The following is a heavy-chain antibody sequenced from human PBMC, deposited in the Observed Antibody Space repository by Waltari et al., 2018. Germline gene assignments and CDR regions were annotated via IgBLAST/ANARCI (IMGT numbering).Heavy chain of an antibody. J-gene: IGHJ6*03. V-gene: IGHV3-23*03. CDR1: GFTLTDYG. D-gene: IGHD6-19*01. Sequence: VQVWESGGDMVQPGGSLRLSCAASGFTLTDYGMNWVRPVPGKGLECVAVISSGGWRNHAASVKGRFTISGDNSKNMVFLEMNNLRPEDTAVYYCAKLGGLYASGWPDSTNYMDVWGKGTTVTVS. CDR2: ISSGGWR. CDR3: AKLGGLYASGWPDSTNYMDV.